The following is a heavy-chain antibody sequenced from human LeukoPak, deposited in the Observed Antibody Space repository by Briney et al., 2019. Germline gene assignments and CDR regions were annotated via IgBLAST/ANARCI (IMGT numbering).Heavy chain of an antibody. J-gene: IGHJ6*03. V-gene: IGHV2-70*04. CDR2: IDWDDDK. CDR3: ARELRLFYYYYMDV. CDR1: GFSLSTSGMR. D-gene: IGHD1-26*01. Sequence: SGPALVKPTQTLTLTCTFSGFSLSTSGMRVSWIRQPPGKALGWLARIDWDDDKFYSTSLKTRPTISKDTSKNQVVLTMTNMDPVDTATYYCARELRLFYYYYMDVWGKGTTVTVSS.